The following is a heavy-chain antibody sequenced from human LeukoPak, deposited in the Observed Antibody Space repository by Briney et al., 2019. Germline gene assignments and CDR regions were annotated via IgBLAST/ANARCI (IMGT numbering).Heavy chain of an antibody. CDR1: GFTFSSYA. D-gene: IGHD6-6*01. V-gene: IGHV3-30-3*02. CDR3: AKTKQLVGWDWFDP. Sequence: GGSLRLSCAASGFTFSSYAMHWVRQAPGKGLEWVAVISYVGSNKYYADSVKGRFTISRDNSKNTLYLQMNSLRAEDTAVYYCAKTKQLVGWDWFDPWGQGTLVTVSS. CDR2: ISYVGSNK. J-gene: IGHJ5*02.